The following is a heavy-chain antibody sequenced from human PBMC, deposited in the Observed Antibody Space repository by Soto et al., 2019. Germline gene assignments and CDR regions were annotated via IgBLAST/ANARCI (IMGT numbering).Heavy chain of an antibody. J-gene: IGHJ4*02. D-gene: IGHD5-12*01. CDR1: GYTFSTYY. Sequence: QVQLVQSGAEVKKPGASVKVSCKASGYTFSTYYMHWVRQAPGQGYEWMGIINPSGGSTTYAQKFQGRVTMTKDTATTTVDMELNSLKSEETAGYYCARYGYNGYYFDYWGQGNLVTVSS. CDR3: ARYGYNGYYFDY. CDR2: INPSGGST. V-gene: IGHV1-46*01.